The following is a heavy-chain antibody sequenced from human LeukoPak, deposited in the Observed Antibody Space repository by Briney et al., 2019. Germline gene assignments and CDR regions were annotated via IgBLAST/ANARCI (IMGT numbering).Heavy chain of an antibody. D-gene: IGHD3-9*01. V-gene: IGHV3-7*01. Sequence: GGSLRLSCAASGFTFNSYAMHWVRQAPGKGLEWVANIKQDGSEKYYVDSVKGRFTISRDNAKNSLYLQMNSLRAEDTAVYYCARDLNILTGYYYDAFDIWGQGTMVTVSS. CDR1: GFTFNSYA. CDR3: ARDLNILTGYYYDAFDI. CDR2: IKQDGSEK. J-gene: IGHJ3*02.